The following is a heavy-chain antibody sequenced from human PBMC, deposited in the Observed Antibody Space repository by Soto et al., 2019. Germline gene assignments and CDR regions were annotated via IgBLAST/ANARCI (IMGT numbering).Heavy chain of an antibody. Sequence: SQTLSLTCAISGDSVSSNSAAWNWIRQSPSRGLEWLGRTYYRSKWYNDYAVSVKSRITINPDTSKNQFSLQLNSVTPEDTAVYYCARGVITGTKLLVNWFDPWGQGTLVTVSS. V-gene: IGHV6-1*01. CDR3: ARGVITGTKLLVNWFDP. CDR1: GDSVSSNSAA. J-gene: IGHJ5*02. CDR2: TYYRSKWYN. D-gene: IGHD1-7*01.